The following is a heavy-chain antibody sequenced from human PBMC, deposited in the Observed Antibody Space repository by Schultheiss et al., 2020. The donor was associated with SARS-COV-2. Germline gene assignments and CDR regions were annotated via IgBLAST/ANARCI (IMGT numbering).Heavy chain of an antibody. CDR2: ISSSGSTI. CDR3: AKEWGWLLYYFDY. J-gene: IGHJ4*02. V-gene: IGHV3-48*04. D-gene: IGHD5-12*01. CDR1: GFTFSSYG. Sequence: GSLRLSCAASGFTFSSYGMHWVRQAPGKGLEWVSYISSSGSTIYYADSVKGRFTISRDNAKNSLYLQMNSLRAEDTAVYYCAKEWGWLLYYFDYWGQGTLVTVSS.